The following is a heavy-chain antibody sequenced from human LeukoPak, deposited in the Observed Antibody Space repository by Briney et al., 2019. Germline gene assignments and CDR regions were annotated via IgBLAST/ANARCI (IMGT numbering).Heavy chain of an antibody. Sequence: SVKVSCKASGGTFSSYAISWVRQAPGQGLEWMGRIIPILGIANYAQKFQGRVTITADKSTSTAYMEVSSLASEDTAVYYCASEVPRTSRFDHWGQGTLVTVSS. CDR1: GGTFSSYA. D-gene: IGHD2-8*01. J-gene: IGHJ4*02. CDR3: ASEVPRTSRFDH. CDR2: IIPILGIA. V-gene: IGHV1-69*04.